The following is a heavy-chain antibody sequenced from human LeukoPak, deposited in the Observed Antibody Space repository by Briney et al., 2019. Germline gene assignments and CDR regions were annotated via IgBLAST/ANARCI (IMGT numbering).Heavy chain of an antibody. CDR3: ARHVVGLYYYDSSGYYGPIDY. CDR2: IYYSGST. V-gene: IGHV4-59*08. Sequence: PSETLSLTCTVSGGSISSYYWSWIRQPPGKGLEWIGYIYYSGSTNYNPSLKSRVTISVDTSKNQFSLKLSSVTAADTAVYYCARHVVGLYYYDSSGYYGPIDYWGQGTLVTVSS. D-gene: IGHD3-22*01. J-gene: IGHJ4*02. CDR1: GGSISSYY.